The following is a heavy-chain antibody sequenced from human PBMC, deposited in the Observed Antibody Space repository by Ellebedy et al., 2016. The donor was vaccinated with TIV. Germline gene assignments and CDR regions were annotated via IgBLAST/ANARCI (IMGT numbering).Heavy chain of an antibody. J-gene: IGHJ4*02. CDR1: GGPIRSGNYY. CDR3: ARGTGGAVRD. D-gene: IGHD3-10*01. CDR2: FYTSGST. V-gene: IGHV4-61*02. Sequence: SETLSLXXTPPGGPIRSGNYYWSCIRQPAGKGLAWIGRFYTSGSTNYNPSLNSRVTMSSDTSNNQFSLKLSSETAADTAVYYCARGTGGAVRDWGQGTLVTVSS.